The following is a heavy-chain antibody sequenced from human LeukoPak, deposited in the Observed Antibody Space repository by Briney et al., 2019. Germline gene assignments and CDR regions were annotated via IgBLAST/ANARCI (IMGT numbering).Heavy chain of an antibody. Sequence: PGRSLRLSCAASRFTFDDYAIHWVRQAPGKGLEWVSGISWNSGSMGYADSVKGRFTISRDNARNSLFLQMNSLRAEDTAVYYCARDFYCGGDCPISYFDYWGQGTLVPVSS. CDR2: ISWNSGSM. J-gene: IGHJ4*02. CDR1: RFTFDDYA. D-gene: IGHD2-21*02. CDR3: ARDFYCGGDCPISYFDY. V-gene: IGHV3-9*01.